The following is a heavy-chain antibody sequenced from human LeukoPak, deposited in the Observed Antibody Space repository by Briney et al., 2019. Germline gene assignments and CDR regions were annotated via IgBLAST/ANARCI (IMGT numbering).Heavy chain of an antibody. Sequence: GGSLRLSCTASGLTVSAYGMHWVRQAPGKGLEWVAVIWSDGTNKYYAESVRGRFIISRDNSKNTLYLQMNTLIIEDTAVYYCASAAGAFDNWGQGTMITVSP. CDR3: ASAAGAFDN. CDR1: GLTVSAYG. V-gene: IGHV3-33*01. D-gene: IGHD6-13*01. J-gene: IGHJ3*02. CDR2: IWSDGTNK.